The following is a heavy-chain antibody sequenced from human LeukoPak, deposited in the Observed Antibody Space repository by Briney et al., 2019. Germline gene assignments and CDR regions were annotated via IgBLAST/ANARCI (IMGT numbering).Heavy chain of an antibody. J-gene: IGHJ3*02. V-gene: IGHV4-30-4*01. D-gene: IGHD3-10*01. CDR1: GGSISSGDFY. CDR3: ARDSVITMVRGVIGAFDI. Sequence: PSQTLSLTCTVSGGSISSGDFYWSWVRQPPGKGLEWIGYIYYRGSTYYNPSLKSRVTISEDTSKNQFSLKLSSVTAADTAVYYCARDSVITMVRGVIGAFDIWGQGTMVTVSS. CDR2: IYYRGST.